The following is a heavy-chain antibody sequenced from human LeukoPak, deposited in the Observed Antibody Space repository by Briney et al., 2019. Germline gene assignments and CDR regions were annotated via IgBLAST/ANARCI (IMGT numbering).Heavy chain of an antibody. J-gene: IGHJ4*02. CDR3: GEDTRLGGGDRGDY. Sequence: GGPLRLSCAASGFTVSSNYMSWVRQAPGKGLELVSYISSNSRTTYYADSVKGRFTISRDNAKNSLYLQMNSLRAEDTAVYYWGEDTRLGGGDRGDYWGQGTLVTVSS. CDR2: ISSNSRTT. D-gene: IGHD3-16*01. V-gene: IGHV3-48*04. CDR1: GFTVSSNY.